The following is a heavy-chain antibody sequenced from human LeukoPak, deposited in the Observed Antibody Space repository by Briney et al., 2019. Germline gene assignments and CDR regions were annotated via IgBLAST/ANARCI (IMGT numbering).Heavy chain of an antibody. CDR3: AKAIRSWYFDY. Sequence: GGSLRLSCAASGFTFSSYSMNWVRQAPGKGLEWVSAISGSGGSTYYADSVKGRFTISRDNSKNTLYLQMNSLRAEDTAVYYCAKAIRSWYFDYWGQGTLVTVSS. J-gene: IGHJ4*02. CDR1: GFTFSSYS. D-gene: IGHD6-13*01. CDR2: ISGSGGST. V-gene: IGHV3-23*01.